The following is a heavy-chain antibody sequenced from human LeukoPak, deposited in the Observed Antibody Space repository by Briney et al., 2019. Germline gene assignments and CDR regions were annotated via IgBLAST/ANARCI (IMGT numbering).Heavy chain of an antibody. CDR2: ITSGDFV. D-gene: IGHD3-10*01. J-gene: IGHJ6*03. CDR3: ARGGFNMVRGVIIPSNSYYYYMDI. V-gene: IGHV3-21*01. CDR1: GFTFSAYS. Sequence: VGALRLSCAVSGFTFSAYSMNWVRQAPGEGLEWVSSITSGDFVYFADSLKGRFTISRDNAKSSLYLQMNSLRAEATGVYYCARGGFNMVRGVIIPSNSYYYYMDIWGKGTTVTVSS.